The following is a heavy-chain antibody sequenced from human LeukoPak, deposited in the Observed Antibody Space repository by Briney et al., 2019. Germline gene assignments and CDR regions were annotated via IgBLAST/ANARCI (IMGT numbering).Heavy chain of an antibody. CDR1: GFTFTSSA. J-gene: IGHJ4*02. CDR2: IVVGSGNT. Sequence: SVKVFCKASGFTFTSSAVQWVRQARGQRLEWIGWIVVGSGNTNYAQKFQERVTITRDMSTSTAYMELSSLRSEDTAVYYCAADLEAYSGSYDYWGQGTLVTVSS. CDR3: AADLEAYSGSYDY. D-gene: IGHD1-26*01. V-gene: IGHV1-58*01.